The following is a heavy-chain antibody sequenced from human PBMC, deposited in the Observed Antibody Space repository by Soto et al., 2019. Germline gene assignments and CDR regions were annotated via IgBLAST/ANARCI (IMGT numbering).Heavy chain of an antibody. Sequence: QVQLQESGPGLVKPSQTLSLTCTVSGGSISSGGYFWSWIRQHPGKGLEWIGYIYYSGSTYYNPSLKSRVTISVDTSKNQFSLKLSSVTAADTAVYYCAELVVAATQGGWFDPWGQGTLVTVSS. V-gene: IGHV4-31*03. CDR2: IYYSGST. CDR1: GGSISSGGYF. D-gene: IGHD2-15*01. J-gene: IGHJ5*02. CDR3: AELVVAATQGGWFDP.